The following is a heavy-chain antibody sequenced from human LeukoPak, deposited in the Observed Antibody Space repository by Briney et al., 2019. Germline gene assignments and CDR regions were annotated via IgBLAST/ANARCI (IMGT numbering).Heavy chain of an antibody. D-gene: IGHD3-10*01. CDR2: IYSSGST. J-gene: IGHJ4*02. CDR3: ARDLGGSGSFDY. CDR1: GGSISSYY. V-gene: IGHV4-4*07. Sequence: SETLSLTCTVSGGSISSYYWSWIRQPAGKGLERVGRIYSSGSTNYNPSLKSRVTMSVDTSKNQFSLRLSSVTAADTAVYYCARDLGGSGSFDYWGQGTLVTVSS.